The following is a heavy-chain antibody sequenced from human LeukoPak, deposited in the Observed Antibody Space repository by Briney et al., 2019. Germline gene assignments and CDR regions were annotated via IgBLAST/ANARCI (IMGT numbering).Heavy chain of an antibody. CDR2: ISGSGTST. V-gene: IGHV3-23*01. J-gene: IGHJ3*02. CDR3: AKDAPGQLMGAFDI. Sequence: GGSLRLSCAASRFTFSSYAMGWVRQAPGKGPEWVSGISGSGTSTYYADSVKGRFTISRDNSKNTLYLEMNSLRAEDTAVYYCAKDAPGQLMGAFDIWGQGAMVTVSS. D-gene: IGHD6-6*01. CDR1: RFTFSSYA.